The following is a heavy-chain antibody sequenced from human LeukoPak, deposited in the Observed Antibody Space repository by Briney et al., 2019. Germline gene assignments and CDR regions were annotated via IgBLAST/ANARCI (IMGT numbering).Heavy chain of an antibody. J-gene: IGHJ4*02. Sequence: SETLSLTCAVYGGSFSGYYWSWIRQPPGKGLEWIGEINHSGSTNYNPSLKSRVTISVDTSKNQFSLKLSSVTAADTAVYYCARGHRRGIAARPAPFDYRGQGTLSPSPQ. CDR1: GGSFSGYY. V-gene: IGHV4-34*01. D-gene: IGHD6-6*01. CDR2: INHSGST. CDR3: ARGHRRGIAARPAPFDY.